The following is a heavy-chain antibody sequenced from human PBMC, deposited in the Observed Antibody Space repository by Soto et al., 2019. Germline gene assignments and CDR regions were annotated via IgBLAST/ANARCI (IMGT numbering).Heavy chain of an antibody. Sequence: GGSLRHSCTGSGLKFDPYTMNWGRQAPGKGLEWVSSISGSGGATYYADSVKGRFTISRDNSKDTLYLQMDSLRADDTAVYFCANGGSHCSHTRRYFWGQGALVTGSS. D-gene: IGHD2-2*01. CDR3: ANGGSHCSHTRRYF. J-gene: IGHJ4*01. CDR2: ISGSGGAT. V-gene: IGHV3-23*01. CDR1: GLKFDPYT.